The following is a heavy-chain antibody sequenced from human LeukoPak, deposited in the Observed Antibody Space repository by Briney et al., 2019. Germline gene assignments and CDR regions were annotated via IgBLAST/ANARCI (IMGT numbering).Heavy chain of an antibody. CDR3: AREGGYCSSTSCYYKFNWFDP. CDR2: INHRGST. J-gene: IGHJ5*02. Sequence: SETLSLTCAVHGGSFSGYYWSWLRQPPGKGLESLGEINHRGSTNYNPSLKSRVTISVDTSKNQFSLKLSSVTAADTAVYYCAREGGYCSSTSCYYKFNWFDPWGQGTLVTVSS. D-gene: IGHD2-2*01. V-gene: IGHV4-34*01. CDR1: GGSFSGYY.